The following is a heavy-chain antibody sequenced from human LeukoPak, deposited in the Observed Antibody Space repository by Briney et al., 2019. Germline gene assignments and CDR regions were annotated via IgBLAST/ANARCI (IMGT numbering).Heavy chain of an antibody. J-gene: IGHJ6*02. D-gene: IGHD6-19*01. CDR3: ARVLVAGIYYYYYGMDV. Sequence: GGSLRLSCAASGFTFSSYSMNWFRQAPGKGLEWVSSISSSSSYIYYADSVKGRFTISRDNAKNSLYLQMNSLRAEDTAVYYCARVLVAGIYYYYYGMDVWGQGTTVTVSS. CDR1: GFTFSSYS. CDR2: ISSSSSYI. V-gene: IGHV3-21*01.